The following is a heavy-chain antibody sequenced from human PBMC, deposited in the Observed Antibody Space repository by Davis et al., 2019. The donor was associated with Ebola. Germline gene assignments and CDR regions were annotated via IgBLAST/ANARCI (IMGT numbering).Heavy chain of an antibody. Sequence: GGSLRLSCAASGFTFSSYSMNWVRQAPGKGLEWVSVIYSGGSTYYADSVKGRFTISRDNSKNTLYLQMNSLRAEDTAVYYCARGVRGLPYYYYGMDVWGQGTTVTVSS. V-gene: IGHV3-53*01. CDR2: IYSGGST. D-gene: IGHD5-12*01. CDR1: GFTFSSYS. CDR3: ARGVRGLPYYYYGMDV. J-gene: IGHJ6*02.